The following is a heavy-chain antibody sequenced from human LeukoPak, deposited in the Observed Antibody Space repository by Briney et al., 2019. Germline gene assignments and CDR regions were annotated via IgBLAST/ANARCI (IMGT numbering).Heavy chain of an antibody. V-gene: IGHV4-59*08. CDR3: ARGYSSSWYYFDY. D-gene: IGHD6-13*01. Sequence: PSETLSLTCTVSGSSINNYYWSWIRQPPGQGLEWIGYIHYSGSTNYNPSLKSRATISVDTSKSQFSLKLSSVTAADTAIYYCARGYSSSWYYFDYWGQGTLVTVSS. CDR1: GSSINNYY. CDR2: IHYSGST. J-gene: IGHJ4*02.